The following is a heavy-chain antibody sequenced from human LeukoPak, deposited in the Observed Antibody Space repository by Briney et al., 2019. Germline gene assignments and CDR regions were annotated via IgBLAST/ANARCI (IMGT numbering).Heavy chain of an antibody. CDR2: IYYSGST. J-gene: IGHJ4*02. V-gene: IGHV4-59*12. CDR3: ARVRDSSGYYGLLDY. CDR1: GGSISSYY. Sequence: SETLSLTCTVSGGSISSYYWSWIRQPPGKGLEWIGYIYYSGSTNYNPSLQSRVAISVDTSKNQFSLKLSSVTAADTAVYYCARVRDSSGYYGLLDYWGQGTLVTVSS. D-gene: IGHD3-22*01.